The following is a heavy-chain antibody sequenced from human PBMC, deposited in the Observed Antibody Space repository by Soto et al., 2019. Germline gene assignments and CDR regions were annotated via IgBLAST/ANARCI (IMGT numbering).Heavy chain of an antibody. CDR3: ARGKYYYYGMDV. CDR2: INHSGST. V-gene: IGHV4-34*01. Sequence: QVQLQQWGAGLLKPSDTLSLTCAVYGGSFSGYYWSWIRQPPGKGLEWIGEINHSGSTNYNPSLKSRVTISVDTSKNQFSLKLSSVTAADTAVYYCARGKYYYYGMDVWGQGTTVTVSS. CDR1: GGSFSGYY. J-gene: IGHJ6*02.